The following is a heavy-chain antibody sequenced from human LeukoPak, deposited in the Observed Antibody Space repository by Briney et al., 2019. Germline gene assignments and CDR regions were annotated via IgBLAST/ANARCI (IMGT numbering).Heavy chain of an antibody. CDR2: INPNSGGT. V-gene: IGHV1-2*02. CDR3: ARDQIFYYDSSGYSSWFDP. CDR1: GYTFTDFA. J-gene: IGHJ5*02. D-gene: IGHD3-22*01. Sequence: ASVKVSCKSSGYTFTDFAINWVRQAPGQGLEWMGWINPNSGGTNYAQKFQGRVTMTRDTSISTAYMELSRLRSDDTAVYYCARDQIFYYDSSGYSSWFDPWGQGTLVTVSS.